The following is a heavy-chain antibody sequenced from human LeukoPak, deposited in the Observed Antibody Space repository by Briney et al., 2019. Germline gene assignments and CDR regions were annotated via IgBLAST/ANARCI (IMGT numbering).Heavy chain of an antibody. CDR1: GFTFSGSA. V-gene: IGHV3-73*01. J-gene: IGHJ4*02. D-gene: IGHD3-9*01. CDR3: TREYFDWL. CDR2: IRREGNIYAT. Sequence: GGSLRLSCAASGFTFSGSAIHWVRQASGKGLEWVGRIRREGNIYATAYAASVKGRFIISRDDSQNTAYLQMNSLKIEDTAMYYCTREYFDWLWGQGTLVTVSS.